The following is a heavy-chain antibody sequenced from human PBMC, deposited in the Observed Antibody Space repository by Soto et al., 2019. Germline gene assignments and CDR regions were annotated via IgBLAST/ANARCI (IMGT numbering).Heavy chain of an antibody. CDR3: AKPRLRYYYYGMDV. J-gene: IGHJ6*02. D-gene: IGHD5-12*01. V-gene: IGHV3-23*01. CDR2: ISGSGGST. CDR1: GFAFSSYA. Sequence: GSLRLSCAASGFAFSSYAMNWVRQAPGKGLEWVSTISGSGGSTYYADSVKGRFTISRDNSKNTLYLQMNSLRAEDTAVYYCAKPRLRYYYYGMDVWRQGTTVTVSS.